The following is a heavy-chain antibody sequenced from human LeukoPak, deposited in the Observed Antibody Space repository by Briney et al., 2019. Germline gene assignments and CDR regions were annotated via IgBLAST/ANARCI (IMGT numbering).Heavy chain of an antibody. Sequence: GESLRLSCAASGFTFSTYSMNWIRQAPGKGLEWVSIIYRGSSTYHADSVKGRFSISRDNSKNTVYLQMNSLRAEDTAVYYCAREAEGYGRHYYYYYYMDVWGKGTTVTVSS. CDR1: GFTFSTYS. V-gene: IGHV3-66*01. CDR3: AREAEGYGRHYYYYYYMDV. D-gene: IGHD5-18*01. CDR2: IYRGSST. J-gene: IGHJ6*03.